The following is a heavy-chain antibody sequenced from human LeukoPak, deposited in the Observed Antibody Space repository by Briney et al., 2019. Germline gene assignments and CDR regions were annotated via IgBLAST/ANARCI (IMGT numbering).Heavy chain of an antibody. D-gene: IGHD1-20*01. CDR3: ARDPPFIIGTTFFDY. CDR1: GFTFSSYS. CDR2: ISTSSTYI. V-gene: IGHV3-21*01. J-gene: IGHJ4*02. Sequence: GGSLRLACAASGFTFSSYSMNWVRQAPGKGLEWVSSISTSSTYIYYADSVKGRFTISRDNAKNSLYLQMNSLRAEDTAVYYCARDPPFIIGTTFFDYWGQGTLVTVSS.